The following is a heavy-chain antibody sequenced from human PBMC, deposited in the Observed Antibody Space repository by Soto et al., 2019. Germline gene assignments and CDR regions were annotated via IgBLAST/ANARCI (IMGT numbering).Heavy chain of an antibody. D-gene: IGHD2-2*01. V-gene: IGHV4-4*02. CDR3: ARRYCSSTTQSPYYFDY. CDR2: IYHSGST. Sequence: QVQLQESGPGLVKPSGTQSHTCAVSGGSFSSSNKWSRVRQPPGKGLDWIGEIYHSGSTNYNPSLKSRLTISLDNSKNQFSLKLSSVTAADTAVYSYARRYCSSTTQSPYYFDYWGQGTLVTVSS. J-gene: IGHJ4*02. CDR1: GGSFSSSNK.